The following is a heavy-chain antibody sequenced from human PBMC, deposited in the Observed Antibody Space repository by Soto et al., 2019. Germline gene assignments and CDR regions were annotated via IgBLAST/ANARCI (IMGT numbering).Heavy chain of an antibody. CDR2: ISGSGRYT. D-gene: IGHD6-13*01. Sequence: PGGSLRLSCAASGFTFNSCLMSWVRQAPGKGLEWVSLISGSGRYTDYADSVKGRFTISRDNSKNTLYLQINSLRAEDTAVYYCAKDPPSERMQPDYGMDVWGQGTTVTVSS. CDR1: GFTFNSCL. CDR3: AKDPPSERMQPDYGMDV. J-gene: IGHJ6*02. V-gene: IGHV3-23*01.